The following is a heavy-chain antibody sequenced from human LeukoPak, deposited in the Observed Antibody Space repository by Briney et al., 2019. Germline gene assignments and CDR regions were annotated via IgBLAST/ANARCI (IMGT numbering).Heavy chain of an antibody. V-gene: IGHV4-30-2*01. D-gene: IGHD2-15*01. CDR2: IYHSGST. J-gene: IGHJ4*02. Sequence: PSETLSLTCAVSGGSISSGGYSWSWIRQPPGKGLEWIGYIYHSGSTYYNPSLKSRVTISVDRSKNQFSLKLSSVTAADTAVYYCARGVVAASVGPWYFDYWGQGTLVTVSS. CDR3: ARGVVAASVGPWYFDY. CDR1: GGSISSGGYS.